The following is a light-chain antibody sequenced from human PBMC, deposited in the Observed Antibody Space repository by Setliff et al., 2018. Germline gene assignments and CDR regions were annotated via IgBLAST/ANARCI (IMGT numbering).Light chain of an antibody. CDR3: AAWDDSLRGYV. CDR1: SSNTGKNY. J-gene: IGLJ1*01. CDR2: NNN. V-gene: IGLV1-47*01. Sequence: SVLTQSPSASASPGQRVTMSCSGSSSNTGKNYVYWYQQFPGTAPKLLIYNNNQRPSGVPGRFSGSKSGTSASLAISGLRSDDEADYYCAAWDDSLRGYVFGSGTKVTVL.